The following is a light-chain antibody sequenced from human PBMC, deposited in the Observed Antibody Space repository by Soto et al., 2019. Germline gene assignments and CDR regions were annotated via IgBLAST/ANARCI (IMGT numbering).Light chain of an antibody. J-gene: IGKJ2*01. CDR3: QHYNTYLPYP. CDR2: AAS. Sequence: DIQLTQSPSTLSTSTGDRVTITCRASQSISTKLAWYQQKPGKAPKLLIYAASSLESGVPSRFSGSGSGTEFTLTITSLQPDDFATYYCQHYNTYLPYPFGQGTKLEIK. V-gene: IGKV1-5*01. CDR1: QSISTK.